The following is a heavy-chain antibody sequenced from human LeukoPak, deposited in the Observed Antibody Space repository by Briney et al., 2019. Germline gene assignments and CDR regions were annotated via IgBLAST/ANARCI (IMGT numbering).Heavy chain of an antibody. CDR2: INHSGST. CDR3: ARGPRSSYYNWFDP. Sequence: SETLSLTCTVSGGSISSYYWSWIRQPPGKGLEWIGEINHSGSTNYNPSLKSRVTISVDTSKNQFSLKLSSVTAADTAVYYCARGPRSSYYNWFDPWGQGTLVTVSS. D-gene: IGHD6-6*01. CDR1: GGSISSYY. V-gene: IGHV4-34*01. J-gene: IGHJ5*02.